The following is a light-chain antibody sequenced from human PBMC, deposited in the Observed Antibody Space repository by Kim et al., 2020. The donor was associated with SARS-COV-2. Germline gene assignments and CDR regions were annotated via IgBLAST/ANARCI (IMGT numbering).Light chain of an antibody. CDR2: GKN. Sequence: VALGKTVRLTCQGESRRSYKATGDKKRPGEAPIVVMYGKNKRPKGSPDRGSGSSSGNTASLTITGTQAGDEADYYCNSRDSNDNVLFGGGTQLTVL. J-gene: IGLJ2*01. V-gene: IGLV3-19*01. CDR1: SRRSYK. CDR3: NSRDSNDNVL.